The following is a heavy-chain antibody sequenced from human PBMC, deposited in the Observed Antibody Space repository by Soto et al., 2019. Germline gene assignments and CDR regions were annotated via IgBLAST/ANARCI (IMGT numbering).Heavy chain of an antibody. D-gene: IGHD3-22*01. CDR2: IFSNDEK. CDR3: ARIQRISMIVVSKPYFDH. Sequence: SGPTLVNQTETLTLTCTVSGFSLSNPRMGVSWIRQPPGKALEWLAHIFSNDEKSYSTSLKSRLTISRDTSKSQVVLTMTNMDPVDTATYYCARIQRISMIVVSKPYFDHWGQGALVTVSS. CDR1: GFSLSNPRMG. J-gene: IGHJ4*02. V-gene: IGHV2-26*01.